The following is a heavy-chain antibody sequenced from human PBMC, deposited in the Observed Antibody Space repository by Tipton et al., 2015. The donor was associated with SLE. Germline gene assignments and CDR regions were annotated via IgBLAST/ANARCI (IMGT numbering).Heavy chain of an antibody. CDR2: INHSGST. V-gene: IGHV4-34*01. Sequence: TLPLTCAVYGGSFSGYYWSWIRQPPGKGLEWIGEINHSGSTNYNPSLKSRVTISVDTSKNQFSLKLSSVTAADTAVYYCARATGKAGYSYGYVNDYWGQGTLVTVAS. J-gene: IGHJ4*02. CDR3: ARATGKAGYSYGYVNDY. D-gene: IGHD5-18*01. CDR1: GGSFSGYY.